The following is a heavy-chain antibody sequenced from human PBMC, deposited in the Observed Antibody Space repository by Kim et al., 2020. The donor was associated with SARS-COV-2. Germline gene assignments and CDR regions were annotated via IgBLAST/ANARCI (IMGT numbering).Heavy chain of an antibody. Sequence: SVKVSCKASGGTFSSYAISWVRQAPGQGLEWMGGIIPIFGTANYAQKFQGRVTITADESTCTAYMELSSLRYEDTAVYYCARKVQLDRRLGVYDAFDIWGQGTMVTVSS. CDR1: GGTFSSYA. J-gene: IGHJ3*02. CDR3: ARKVQLDRRLGVYDAFDI. D-gene: IGHD1-1*01. CDR2: IIPIFGTA. V-gene: IGHV1-69*13.